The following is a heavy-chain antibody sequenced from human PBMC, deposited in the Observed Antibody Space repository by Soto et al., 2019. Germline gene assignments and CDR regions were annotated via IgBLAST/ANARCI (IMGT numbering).Heavy chain of an antibody. CDR2: IIPILGIA. Sequence: QVQLVQSGAEVKKPGSSVKVSCKASGGTFSSYTISWVRQAPGQGLEWMGRIIPILGIANYEQKFQGRVTITADKSTSTAYMELSSLRSEATAVYYCARTPDNGWFDPWGQGTLVTVSS. CDR1: GGTFSSYT. CDR3: ARTPDNGWFDP. J-gene: IGHJ5*02. D-gene: IGHD1-20*01. V-gene: IGHV1-69*02.